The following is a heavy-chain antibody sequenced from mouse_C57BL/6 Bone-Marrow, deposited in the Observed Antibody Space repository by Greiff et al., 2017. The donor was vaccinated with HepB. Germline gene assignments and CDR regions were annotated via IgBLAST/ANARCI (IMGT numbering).Heavy chain of an antibody. CDR3: ARGIYDGYSAWFAY. J-gene: IGHJ3*01. CDR1: GYSITSGYY. D-gene: IGHD2-3*01. Sequence: EVQLKESGPGLVKPSQSLSLTCSVTGYSITSGYYWNWIRQFPGNKLEWMGYISYDGSNNYNPSLKNRISITRDTSKNQFFLKLNSVTTEDTATYYCARGIYDGYSAWFAYWGQGTLVTVSA. CDR2: ISYDGSN. V-gene: IGHV3-6*01.